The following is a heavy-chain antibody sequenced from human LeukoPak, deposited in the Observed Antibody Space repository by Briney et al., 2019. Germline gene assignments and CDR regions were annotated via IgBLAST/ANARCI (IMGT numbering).Heavy chain of an antibody. CDR1: GFTFSSYE. J-gene: IGHJ4*02. V-gene: IGHV3-48*03. CDR2: ISSSGSTI. CDR3: ARDRVTMIVVDLFDY. Sequence: GGSLRLSCAASGFTFSSYEMNWVRQAPGKRLEWVSYISSSGSTIYYADSVKGRFTISRDNAKNSLYLQMNSLRAEDTAVYYCARDRVTMIVVDLFDYWGQGTLVTVSS. D-gene: IGHD3-22*01.